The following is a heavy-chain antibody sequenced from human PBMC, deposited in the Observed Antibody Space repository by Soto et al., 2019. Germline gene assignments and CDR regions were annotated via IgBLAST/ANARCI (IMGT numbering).Heavy chain of an antibody. J-gene: IGHJ4*02. CDR3: ATEGTGTTPAVFVY. V-gene: IGHV3-23*01. D-gene: IGHD1-7*01. CDR2: ISGGGSDS. CDR1: GFTFGSYA. Sequence: EVQLLESGGGLVQPGGSLRLSCVVSGFTFGSYAMSWVRQAPGKGLEWVSAISGGGSDSYYAGSVKGRFTISRDDSKNTLYLQVNSPRAEDTAVYFCATEGTGTTPAVFVYWGQGILVTVSS.